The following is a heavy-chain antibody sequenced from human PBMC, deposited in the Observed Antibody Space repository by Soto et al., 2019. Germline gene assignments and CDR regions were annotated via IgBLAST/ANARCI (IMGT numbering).Heavy chain of an antibody. CDR1: GYIFVYYY. D-gene: IGHD3-10*01. CDR3: ARDSGGSGKATLDY. CDR2: FDPRDDTT. V-gene: IGHV1-46*01. J-gene: IGHJ4*02. Sequence: ASVKVSCKASGYIFVYYYINWVLQAPGQGLEWMGKFDPRDDTTDYAQKFQGRVTMTSDTSTSTAYMEVTGLTSEDTAVYYCARDSGGSGKATLDYWGQGTLVTVSS.